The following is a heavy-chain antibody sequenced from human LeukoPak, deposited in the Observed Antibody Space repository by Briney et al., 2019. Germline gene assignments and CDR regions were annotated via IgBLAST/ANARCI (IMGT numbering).Heavy chain of an antibody. CDR1: GFTFSSYS. Sequence: AGGSLRLSCAASGFTFSSYSMNWVRQAPEKGLEWVSSISSGTSYIYYADSVKGRFTISRDNAKNSLYLQMNSLRAEDTAVYYCARAGNYYGRHTNWFDPWGQGTLVTVSS. V-gene: IGHV3-21*01. CDR2: ISSGTSYI. J-gene: IGHJ5*02. D-gene: IGHD3-10*01. CDR3: ARAGNYYGRHTNWFDP.